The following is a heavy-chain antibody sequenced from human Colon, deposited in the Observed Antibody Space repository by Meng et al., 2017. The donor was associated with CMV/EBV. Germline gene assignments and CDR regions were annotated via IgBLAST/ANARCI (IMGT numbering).Heavy chain of an antibody. J-gene: IGHJ5*02. V-gene: IGHV3-74*01. D-gene: IGHD3-10*01. CDR1: GFAVSSGW. CDR2: INGDGSSI. CDR3: VRDRGGPFHTHH. Sequence: SCSASGFAVSSGWMHWVRQLPGKGLLWVSRINGDGSSISYADSVKGRVTTSRDNTKNILYLEMNSLGVDDSGIYYCVRDRGGPFHTHHWGQGTLVTVSS.